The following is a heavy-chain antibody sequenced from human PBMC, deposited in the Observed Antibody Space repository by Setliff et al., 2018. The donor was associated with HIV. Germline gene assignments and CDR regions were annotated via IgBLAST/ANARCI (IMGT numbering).Heavy chain of an antibody. V-gene: IGHV4-59*01. CDR2: IYYSGST. J-gene: IGHJ4*02. Sequence: SETLSLTCTVSGGSISEYFWGWIRMPPGKGLEWIGYIYYSGSTDYNPSLKSRVTISVDTSKNQVSLKLNSVTAADTAVYYCARSPGVDTNMAFDYWGQGTLVTVSS. D-gene: IGHD5-18*01. CDR3: ARSPGVDTNMAFDY. CDR1: GGSISEYF.